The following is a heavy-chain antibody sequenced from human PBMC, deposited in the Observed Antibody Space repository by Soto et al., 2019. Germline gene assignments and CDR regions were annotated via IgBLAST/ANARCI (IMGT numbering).Heavy chain of an antibody. V-gene: IGHV3-30*04. CDR2: ISDDGSHK. J-gene: IGHJ6*02. Sequence: GGSLRLSCEASGFTLSSYYMHWIRQAPGKGLEWVAVISDDGSHKYYADSVKGRFTISRDDYKNTLYLKINSLRPEDTAVFFCARDDHLSPAPGPTHYEYYTGLDVWGQGTTVTVSS. D-gene: IGHD6-13*01. CDR1: GFTLSSYY. CDR3: ARDDHLSPAPGPTHYEYYTGLDV.